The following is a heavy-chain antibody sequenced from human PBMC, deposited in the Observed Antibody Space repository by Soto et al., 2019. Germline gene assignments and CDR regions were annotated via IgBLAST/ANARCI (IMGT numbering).Heavy chain of an antibody. J-gene: IGHJ4*02. D-gene: IGHD2-15*01. CDR2: INSDGSTT. CDR3: ARVGCSGGSCPLDY. CDR1: GFTFSSYW. V-gene: IGHV3-74*01. Sequence: GGSLRLSCAASGFTFSSYWMHWVRQAPGKGLVWVSCINSDGSTTSYADSVKGRFTISRDNAKNTLYLQMNSLRAEDTAVYYCARVGCSGGSCPLDYWGQGTLVTVSS.